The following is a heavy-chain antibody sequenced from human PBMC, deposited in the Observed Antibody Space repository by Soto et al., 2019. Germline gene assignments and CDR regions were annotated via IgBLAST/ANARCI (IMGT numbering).Heavy chain of an antibody. V-gene: IGHV1-18*01. CDR2: VSPYTGDT. D-gene: IGHD6-19*01. J-gene: IGHJ5*02. CDR1: GYTFTDYG. Sequence: QVQLVQSGAEVKKPGASVKVSCKASGYTFTDYGISWVRQAPGQGLEWMGWVSPYTGDTKYPQRLHGRVTVAADTSTSTAYMELRSLNSDDTAVYYCAKTGGWNWFDPWGQGTLVSVSS. CDR3: AKTGGWNWFDP.